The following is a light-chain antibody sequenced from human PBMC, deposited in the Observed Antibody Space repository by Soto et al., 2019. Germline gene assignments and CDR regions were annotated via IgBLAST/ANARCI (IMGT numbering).Light chain of an antibody. CDR2: EVN. CDR3: SSYGGNNNLV. V-gene: IGLV2-8*01. CDR1: SSDVGGYDY. J-gene: IGLJ2*01. Sequence: QSALTQPPSASGSPGQSVAISCTGTSSDVGGYDYVSWYQQHPGKAPKLMIYEVNKRPSGVPDRFSGSKSGNTASLTVSGLQAEDEARYYCSSYGGNNNLVFGGGTKLTVL.